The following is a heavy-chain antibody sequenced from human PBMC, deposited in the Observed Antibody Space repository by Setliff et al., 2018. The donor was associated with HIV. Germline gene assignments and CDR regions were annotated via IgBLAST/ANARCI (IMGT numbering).Heavy chain of an antibody. CDR1: GASDINYIW. D-gene: IGHD2-2*01. Sequence: PSETLSLTCAVSGASDINYIWWSWIRQPPGKGLEYIGSIFFTGNTIYNPSLKARVTLSVDMSKNQVFLRLSSVTAADTAVYYCVRGYCSSTTCYEDYYYMDVWGKGSTVTVSS. J-gene: IGHJ6*03. CDR2: IFFTGNT. V-gene: IGHV4-28*03. CDR3: VRGYCSSTTCYEDYYYMDV.